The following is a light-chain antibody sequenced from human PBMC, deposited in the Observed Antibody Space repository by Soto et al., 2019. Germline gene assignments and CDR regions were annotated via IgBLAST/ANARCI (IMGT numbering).Light chain of an antibody. Sequence: QSALPQPPSVSGSPGESVAISCTGTSSDVGNSNGVSWYHQPPGTAPKLMIYDVNNRPSGVPDRFSGSKSGNTASLTISGLQAEDEGDYYCSSYTSSSTYVFGTGTKVTVL. CDR2: DVN. CDR1: SSDVGNSNG. CDR3: SSYTSSSTYV. J-gene: IGLJ1*01. V-gene: IGLV2-18*02.